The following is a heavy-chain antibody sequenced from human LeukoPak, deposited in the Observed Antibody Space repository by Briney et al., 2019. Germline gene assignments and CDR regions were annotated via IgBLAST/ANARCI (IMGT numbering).Heavy chain of an antibody. CDR3: ARLNRYYFDY. V-gene: IGHV4-59*01. CDR1: GGSISSYY. Sequence: SETLSLTCTVSGGSISSYYWSWIRQPPGKGLGWIGYIYYSGSTNYNPSLKSRVTISVDTSKNQFSLKLSSVTAADTAVYYCARLNRYYFDYWGQGTLVTVSS. CDR2: IYYSGST. J-gene: IGHJ4*02.